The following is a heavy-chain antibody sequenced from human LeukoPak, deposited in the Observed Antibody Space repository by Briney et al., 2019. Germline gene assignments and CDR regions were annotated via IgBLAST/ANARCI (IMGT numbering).Heavy chain of an antibody. J-gene: IGHJ4*02. D-gene: IGHD6-13*01. V-gene: IGHV3-21*01. CDR3: AREMDFGIAAAGSHY. CDR1: GSTLSSKR. Sequence: PGGPLNPPGEAPGSTLSSKRLNWVGKPQGKGLGWVPSISSSSSYIYYADSVKGRFTISSDNAKNSLYLQMNSLRAEDTAVYYCAREMDFGIAAAGSHYWGQGTLVTVSS. CDR2: ISSSSSYI.